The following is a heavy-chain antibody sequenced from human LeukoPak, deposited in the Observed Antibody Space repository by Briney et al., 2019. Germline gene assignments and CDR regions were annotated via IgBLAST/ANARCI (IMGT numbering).Heavy chain of an antibody. V-gene: IGHV1-2*06. J-gene: IGHJ4*02. CDR2: INPNSGGT. D-gene: IGHD3-22*01. CDR3: ARVLVPHKYYYDSSGYYSFDY. CDR1: GYTFTGYY. Sequence: GASVKVSCTASGYTFTGYYMHWVRQAPGQGLEWMGRINPNSGGTNYAQKFQGRVTMTRDTSISTAYMELSRLRSDDTAVYYCARVLVPHKYYYDSSGYYSFDYWGQGTLVTVSS.